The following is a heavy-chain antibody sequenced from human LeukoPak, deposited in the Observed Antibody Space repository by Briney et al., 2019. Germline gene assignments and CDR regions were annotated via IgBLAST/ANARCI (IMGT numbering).Heavy chain of an antibody. J-gene: IGHJ6*03. D-gene: IGHD2/OR15-2a*01. CDR2: IYKSGTT. CDR1: GESINPYY. V-gene: IGHV4-4*07. CDR3: ARSFLDYMDV. Sequence: SSETLSLTCTVSGESINPYYWNWIRQPAGKGLEWIGHIYKSGTTNFNPSLTSRVTMSLDTSRNQFSLKLRSVTAADTAVYFCARSFLDYMDVWGKGTTVTVSS.